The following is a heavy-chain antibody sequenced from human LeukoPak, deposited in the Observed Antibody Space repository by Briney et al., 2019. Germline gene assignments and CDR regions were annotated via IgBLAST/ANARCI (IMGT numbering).Heavy chain of an antibody. V-gene: IGHV3-23*01. CDR3: AKGAAAGKVDRFDP. CDR1: GFTFSNFA. CDR2: ITGYGAT. J-gene: IGHJ5*02. Sequence: GGSLRLSCAASGFTFSNFAMMWVRQAPGTGLQWVSTITGYGATFYADSVRGRFTIFRDTSMNTLFLQMNSLGAEDTAVYYCAKGAAAGKVDRFDPWGQGTLVTVSS. D-gene: IGHD6-13*01.